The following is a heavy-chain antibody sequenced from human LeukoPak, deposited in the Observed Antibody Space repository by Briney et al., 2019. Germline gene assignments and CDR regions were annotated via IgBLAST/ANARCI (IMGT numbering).Heavy chain of an antibody. Sequence: GGSLRLSCAASGFTFSSYAMSWVRQAPGKGLEWVSAISSSGGSTYYADSVKSRFTISRDNSKNTLYLQMNSLRAEDTGVYYCAKDPTMTTVTTFSNYSGQGTLVTASS. CDR2: ISSSGGST. J-gene: IGHJ4*02. V-gene: IGHV3-23*01. CDR1: GFTFSSYA. D-gene: IGHD4-17*01. CDR3: AKDPTMTTVTTFSNY.